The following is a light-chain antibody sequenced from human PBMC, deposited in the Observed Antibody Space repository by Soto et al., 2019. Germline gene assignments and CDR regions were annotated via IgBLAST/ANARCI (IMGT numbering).Light chain of an antibody. J-gene: IGKJ4*01. V-gene: IGKV4-1*01. Sequence: IFMTQSPESLXLXXVXXXXXXXXSXXXXXYSSNNKNYLAWYQQKPGQPPKLLTYWASTRESGVPDRISGSGSGTDFTLTISSLQAEDVAVYYCQQYYSTPLTFGGGTKVDI. CDR2: WAS. CDR1: XXXXYSSNNKNY. CDR3: QQYYSTPLT.